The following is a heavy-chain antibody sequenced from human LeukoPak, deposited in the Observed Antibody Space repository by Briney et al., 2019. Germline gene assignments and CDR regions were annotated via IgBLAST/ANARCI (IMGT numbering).Heavy chain of an antibody. CDR2: INPSGGST. Sequence: ASVKVSCSFSGFTITSYGIHWVQQSPGQGLEWMGIINPSGGSTSYAQKFQGRVTMTRDMSTSTVYMELSSLRSEDTAVYYCARVQTSYSSSWYASDYYYYYMDVGGKGTTVTVSS. CDR1: GFTITSYG. CDR3: ARVQTSYSSSWYASDYYYYYMDV. V-gene: IGHV1-46*01. J-gene: IGHJ6*03. D-gene: IGHD6-13*01.